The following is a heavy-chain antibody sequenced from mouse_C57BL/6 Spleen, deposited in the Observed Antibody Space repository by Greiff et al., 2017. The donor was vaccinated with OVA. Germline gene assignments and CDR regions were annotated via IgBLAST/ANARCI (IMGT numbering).Heavy chain of an antibody. D-gene: IGHD2-4*01. Sequence: VKLVESGAELVKPGASVKISCKASGYAFSSYWMNWVKQRPGKGLEWIGQIYPGDGDTNYNGKFKGKATLTADKSSSTAYMQLSSLTSEDSAVYFCARDDYDEGDYYAKDYWGQGTSVTVSS. V-gene: IGHV1-80*01. CDR3: ARDDYDEGDYYAKDY. J-gene: IGHJ4*01. CDR2: IYPGDGDT. CDR1: GYAFSSYW.